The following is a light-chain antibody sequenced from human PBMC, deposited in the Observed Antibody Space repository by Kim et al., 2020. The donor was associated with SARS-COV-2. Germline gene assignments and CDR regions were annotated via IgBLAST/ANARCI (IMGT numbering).Light chain of an antibody. J-gene: IGLJ1*01. CDR3: SSYTSASTPV. V-gene: IGLV2-14*03. CDR2: GVS. Sequence: GQSINISCTGTSSDIGAYNFVSWYHQYPGKAPKLMIYGVSNRPSGVSNRFSGSKSGNTASLSISGLQAEDEGDYYCSSYTSASTPVFGTGTKVTVL. CDR1: SSDIGAYNF.